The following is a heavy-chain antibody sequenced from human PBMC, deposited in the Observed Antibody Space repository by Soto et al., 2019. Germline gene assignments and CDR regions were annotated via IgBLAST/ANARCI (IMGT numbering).Heavy chain of an antibody. J-gene: IGHJ5*02. D-gene: IGHD3-22*01. CDR3: AKTYYYDSSGYYQNSFDP. CDR2: ISFDGSNE. Sequence: GGSLRLSCAASGFTFSSYAMHWIRQAPGKGLEWVAIISFDGSNEYYADSVKGRFTISRDNSKNTLYLQVSILRAEDTAVYYCAKTYYYDSSGYYQNSFDPWGQGTLVTVSS. V-gene: IGHV3-30-3*02. CDR1: GFTFSSYA.